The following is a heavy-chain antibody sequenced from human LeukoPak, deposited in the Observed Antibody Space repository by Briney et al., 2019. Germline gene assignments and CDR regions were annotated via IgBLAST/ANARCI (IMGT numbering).Heavy chain of an antibody. J-gene: IGHJ4*02. CDR1: GGSVSSGSYY. V-gene: IGHV4-61*01. D-gene: IGHD5-24*01. CDR3: ARGDGYIHASIFDS. Sequence: SETLSLTCTVSGGSVSSGSYYWSWIRQPPGRGLEWIGYIYYSGSTNYNPSLQSRVTISVGTSKNQFSLKLSSVTAADTAVYYCARGDGYIHASIFDSWGQGTLVTVSS. CDR2: IYYSGST.